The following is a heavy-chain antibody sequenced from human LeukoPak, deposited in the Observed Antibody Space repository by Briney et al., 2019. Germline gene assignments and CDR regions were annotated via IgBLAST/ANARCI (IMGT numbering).Heavy chain of an antibody. CDR1: GESFSGYY. CDR2: INHSGST. J-gene: IGHJ4*02. Sequence: PSETLSLTCAGYGESFSGYYWSWIRQPPGKGLEWIGEINHSGSTNYNPSLKSRVTISVDTSKNQFSLKLSSVTAADTAVYYCARGPPARRGYFDYWGQGTLVTVSS. V-gene: IGHV4-34*01. D-gene: IGHD3-16*01. CDR3: ARGPPARRGYFDY.